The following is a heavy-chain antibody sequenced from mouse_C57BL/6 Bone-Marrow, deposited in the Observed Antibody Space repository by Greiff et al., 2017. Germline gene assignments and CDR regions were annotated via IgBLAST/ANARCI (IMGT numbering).Heavy chain of an antibody. CDR1: GFTFSSYT. V-gene: IGHV5-9*01. D-gene: IGHD1-1*01. J-gene: IGHJ1*03. CDR2: ISGGGGNT. CDR3: SRQVTTVLATKYFDV. Sequence: VKVEESGGGLVKPGGSLKLSCAASGFTFSSYTMSLVRQTPEKRLQLVAAISGGGGNTYYPDSVKGRFTISRDNDKNILYLQMSSLRSEDTALYYCSRQVTTVLATKYFDVWGTGTTVTVSS.